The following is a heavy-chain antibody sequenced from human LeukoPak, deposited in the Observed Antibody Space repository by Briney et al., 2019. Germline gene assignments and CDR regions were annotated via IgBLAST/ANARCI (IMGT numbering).Heavy chain of an antibody. J-gene: IGHJ4*02. CDR3: AKCGDYDVLTGYYDSDY. D-gene: IGHD3-9*01. CDR2: ISGRDDST. Sequence: GASLRLSCAASGFSFSNYAMSWVRQVPRKGLEWVSAISGRDDSTYYADSVKGRFTISRDTSKNTLYLQMNSLRAEDTAVYYCAKCGDYDVLTGYYDSDYWGQGTLVTVSS. CDR1: GFSFSNYA. V-gene: IGHV3-23*01.